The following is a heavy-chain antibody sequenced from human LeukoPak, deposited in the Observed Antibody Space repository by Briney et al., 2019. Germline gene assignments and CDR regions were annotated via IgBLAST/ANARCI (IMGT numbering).Heavy chain of an antibody. Sequence: SQTLSLTCAISGDSASRNSAVWTWIWHSPSRRIEWLGRTYYRSKWYNDYAESVKSRMTINPDTSKNQFSLQLNSVTPEDTAIYYCARESDTGYVNFWGQGTLVTVSS. CDR1: GDSASRNSAV. CDR2: TYYRSKWYN. D-gene: IGHD5-12*01. V-gene: IGHV6-1*01. J-gene: IGHJ4*02. CDR3: ARESDTGYVNF.